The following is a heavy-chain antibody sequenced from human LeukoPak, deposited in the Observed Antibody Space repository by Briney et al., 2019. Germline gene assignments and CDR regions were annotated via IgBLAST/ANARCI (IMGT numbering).Heavy chain of an antibody. CDR1: GGSISSGDYY. J-gene: IGHJ4*02. CDR3: ARDLGEYYFDY. CDR2: IYYSGST. Sequence: SETLSLTCTVSGGSISSGDYYWSWIRQPPGKGLEWIGYIYYSGSTYYNPSLKSRVTISVDTSKNQSSLKLSSVTAADTAVYYCARDLGEYYFDYWGQGTLVTVSS. V-gene: IGHV4-30-4*01.